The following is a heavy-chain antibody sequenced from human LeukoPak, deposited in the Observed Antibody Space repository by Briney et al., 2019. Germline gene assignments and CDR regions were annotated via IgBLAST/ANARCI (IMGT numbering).Heavy chain of an antibody. V-gene: IGHV1-18*01. D-gene: IGHD4-23*01. Sequence: ASVKVSCKASAYTFSSYGISWVRQAPGQGLEWMGWTSGYNGDTDYAQKFQFRVTMTTDTSTSTAYMELRSLRSDDTAVYYCARDKAVTTEVTQHFQHWGQGTLVTVSS. CDR2: TSGYNGDT. CDR1: AYTFSSYG. J-gene: IGHJ1*01. CDR3: ARDKAVTTEVTQHFQH.